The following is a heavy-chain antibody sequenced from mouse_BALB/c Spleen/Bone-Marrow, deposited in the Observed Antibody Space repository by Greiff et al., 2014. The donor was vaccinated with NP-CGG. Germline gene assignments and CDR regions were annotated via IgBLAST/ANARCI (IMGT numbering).Heavy chain of an antibody. J-gene: IGHJ3*01. CDR3: ARRGHGFAWFAY. V-gene: IGHV1-9*01. CDR1: GYTFSSYW. Sequence: VQLQESGTELMKPGASVRISCKATGYTFSSYWIEWVNQRPGHGLEWIGEILPGSGSTNYNEKFKGKATFTADTSSNTAYMQLSSLTSEDSAVYYCARRGHGFAWFAYWGQGTLVTVSA. CDR2: ILPGSGST. D-gene: IGHD1-2*01.